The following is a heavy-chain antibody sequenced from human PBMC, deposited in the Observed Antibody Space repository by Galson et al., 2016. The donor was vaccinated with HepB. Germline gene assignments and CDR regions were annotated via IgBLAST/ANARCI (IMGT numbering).Heavy chain of an antibody. J-gene: IGHJ5*02. CDR3: AGGMRQFDP. CDR2: IFYTGSA. Sequence: TLSLTCTVSGGSLSSDAHFWTWIRQFPGKGLEWIGYIFYTGSAYYSPSLKSRLTISVDTSKNQFSLKLSSVTAADTAVYYCAGGMRQFDPWGQGTLVTVSS. V-gene: IGHV4-31*03. CDR1: GGSLSSDAHF. D-gene: IGHD2-8*01.